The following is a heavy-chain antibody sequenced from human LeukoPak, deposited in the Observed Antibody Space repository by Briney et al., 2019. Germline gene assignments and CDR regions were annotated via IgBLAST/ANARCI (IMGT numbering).Heavy chain of an antibody. Sequence: SETLSLTCAVYGGSFSGYYWSWIRQPPGKGLEWIGEINHSGSTNYNPSLKSRVTISVDTSKNQFSLKLSSVTAADTAVYYCARGKVTYYYDSSGYYYAPFDYWGQGTPVTVSS. J-gene: IGHJ4*02. CDR2: INHSGST. CDR3: ARGKVTYYYDSSGYYYAPFDY. D-gene: IGHD3-22*01. V-gene: IGHV4-34*01. CDR1: GGSFSGYY.